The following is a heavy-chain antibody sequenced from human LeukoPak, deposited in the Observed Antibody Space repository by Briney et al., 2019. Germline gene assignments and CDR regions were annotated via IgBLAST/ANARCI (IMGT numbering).Heavy chain of an antibody. CDR2: LTWNAGST. CDR3: ARFVDYYDSSGYSYFDY. Sequence: GGSLRLSCAASGFNFDDYGMSWVRQAPGKGLEWVSALTWNAGSTGYADSVKGRFIISRDNAKNSLYLQMNSLRAEDTALYYCARFVDYYDSSGYSYFDYWGQGTLVTVSS. D-gene: IGHD3-22*01. CDR1: GFNFDDYG. V-gene: IGHV3-20*04. J-gene: IGHJ4*02.